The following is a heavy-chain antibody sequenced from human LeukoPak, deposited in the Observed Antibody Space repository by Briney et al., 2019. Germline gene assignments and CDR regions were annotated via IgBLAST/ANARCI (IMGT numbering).Heavy chain of an antibody. V-gene: IGHV4-61*02. CDR3: ARHRSSAAPDY. D-gene: IGHD6-13*01. CDR1: GGSISSGSYY. Sequence: SETLSLTCTVSGGSISSGSYYWSWIRQPAGKGLEWIGRIYTSGSTNYNPSLKSRVTISVDTSKDQFSLKLSSVTAADTAVYYCARHRSSAAPDYWGQGTLVTVSS. J-gene: IGHJ4*02. CDR2: IYTSGST.